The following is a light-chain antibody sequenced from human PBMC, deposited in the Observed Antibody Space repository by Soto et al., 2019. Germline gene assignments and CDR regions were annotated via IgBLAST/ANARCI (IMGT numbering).Light chain of an antibody. J-gene: IGKJ2*01. V-gene: IGKV3-15*01. CDR3: QQYHNWPPYT. CDR1: QSVSSN. Sequence: EIVMTQSPATLSVSPGERATLSCRASQSVSSNLAWYQHKPGLAPRLLIYDASSRATGIPARFSGSGSGTEFTLTISSLQSEDFAVYYCQQYHNWPPYTFGQGTKLEI. CDR2: DAS.